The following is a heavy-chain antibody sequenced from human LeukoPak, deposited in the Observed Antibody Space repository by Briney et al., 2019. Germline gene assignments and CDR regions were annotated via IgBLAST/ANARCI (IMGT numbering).Heavy chain of an antibody. CDR2: IYTSGST. CDR1: GGSISSYY. CDR3: ARDEYYYGSGSYHY. D-gene: IGHD3-10*01. V-gene: IGHV4-4*07. Sequence: PSETLSLTCTVSGGSISSYYWSWIRQPAGKGLEWIGRIYTSGSTNYNPSLKSRVTMSVDTSKTQFSLKLSSVTAADTAVYYCARDEYYYGSGSYHYWGQGTLVTVSS. J-gene: IGHJ4*02.